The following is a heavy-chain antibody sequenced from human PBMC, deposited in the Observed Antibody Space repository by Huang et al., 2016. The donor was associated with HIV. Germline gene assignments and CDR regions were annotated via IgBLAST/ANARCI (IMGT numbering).Heavy chain of an antibody. V-gene: IGHV3-74*01. D-gene: IGHD3-22*01. Sequence: EVQLVESGGGLVQPGGSLRLSCAASGFSISSYWMHWVRQAPGKGLVWVSRINSDGSSTSYADSWKGRFTISRDNAKNTLYLQMNSLRAEDTAVYYCARDPRIQSWLNFFDYWGQGTLVSVSS. J-gene: IGHJ4*02. CDR1: GFSISSYW. CDR2: INSDGSST. CDR3: ARDPRIQSWLNFFDY.